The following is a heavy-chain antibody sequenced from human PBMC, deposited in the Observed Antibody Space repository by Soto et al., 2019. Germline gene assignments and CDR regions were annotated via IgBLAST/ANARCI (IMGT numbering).Heavy chain of an antibody. V-gene: IGHV4-31*03. Sequence: SETLSLTCTVSGGSISSGGYYWSWIRQHPGKGLEWIGYIYYSGNTYYNPSLKSRVTISVDTSKKQFSLKLSSVTAADTAVYYCARVAGYCSSTSCLNRNYYMDVWGKGTTVTVSS. CDR2: IYYSGNT. J-gene: IGHJ6*03. D-gene: IGHD2-2*01. CDR3: ARVAGYCSSTSCLNRNYYMDV. CDR1: GGSISSGGYY.